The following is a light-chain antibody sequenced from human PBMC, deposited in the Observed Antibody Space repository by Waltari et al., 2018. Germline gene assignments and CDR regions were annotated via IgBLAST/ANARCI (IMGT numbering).Light chain of an antibody. CDR3: QHYVRLPAT. CDR1: QSVSRA. V-gene: IGKV3-20*01. CDR2: GAS. Sequence: EIVLTQSPGSLSSSPVERVTLSCRASQSVSRALAWYQQKPGQAPRLRIFGASNRATGIPDRFSGSGSETDFSLTISRLEPEDFAVYYCQHYVRLPATFGRGTKVEIK. J-gene: IGKJ1*01.